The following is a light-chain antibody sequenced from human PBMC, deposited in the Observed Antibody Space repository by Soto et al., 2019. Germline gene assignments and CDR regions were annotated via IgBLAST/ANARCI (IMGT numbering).Light chain of an antibody. CDR1: SSNIGAGFD. J-gene: IGLJ3*02. Sequence: QSVLTQPPSVSGAPGQRLTISCAGTSSNIGAGFDVHWYQQLPGTAPKLMIYEVSHRPSGVSDRFSGSKSGNTASLTISGLQAEDEADYYCSSYTTSSTLVVFGGGTKLTVL. V-gene: IGLV1-40*01. CDR2: EVS. CDR3: SSYTTSSTLVV.